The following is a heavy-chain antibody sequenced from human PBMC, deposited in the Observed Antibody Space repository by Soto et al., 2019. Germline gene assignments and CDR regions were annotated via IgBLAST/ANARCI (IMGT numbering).Heavy chain of an antibody. J-gene: IGHJ6*02. Sequence: QVQLVQSGAEVKKPGSSVKVSCKASGGTFSSYAISWVRQATGQGLEWMGGIIPIFGTANYAQKFQGRVTITADESTSTAYMELSSLRSEDTAVYYCSRQLITIFGVAKRTHYYYGMDVWGQGTTVTVSS. D-gene: IGHD3-3*01. CDR1: GGTFSSYA. CDR3: SRQLITIFGVAKRTHYYYGMDV. V-gene: IGHV1-69*01. CDR2: IIPIFGTA.